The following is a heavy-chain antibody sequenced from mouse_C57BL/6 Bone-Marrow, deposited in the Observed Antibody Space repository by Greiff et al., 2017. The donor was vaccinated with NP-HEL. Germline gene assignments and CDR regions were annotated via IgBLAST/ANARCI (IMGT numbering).Heavy chain of an antibody. D-gene: IGHD1-1*01. V-gene: IGHV1-80*01. CDR2: NYPGDGDT. CDR1: GYAFSSYW. Sequence: VQLQQSGAELVKPGASVKISCKASGYAFSSYWMNWVKQRPGKGLEWIGQNYPGDGDTNYNGKFKGKATLTADKSSSTAYMQLSSLTSEDSAVYFCARTTHYGSSSWFAYWGQGTLVTVSA. J-gene: IGHJ3*01. CDR3: ARTTHYGSSSWFAY.